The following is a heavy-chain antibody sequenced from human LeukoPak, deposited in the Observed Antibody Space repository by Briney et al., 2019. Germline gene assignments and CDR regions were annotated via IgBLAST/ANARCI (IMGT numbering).Heavy chain of an antibody. CDR1: GFTFSSYW. D-gene: IGHD6-19*01. CDR2: IKQDGSEK. J-gene: IGHJ5*02. V-gene: IGHV3-7*01. CDR3: ARDLGSGWYWAWFDP. Sequence: PGGSLRLSCAASGFTFSSYWMSWVRQAPGKGLEWVANIKQDGSEKYYVDSVKGRFTISRDNAKNSLYLQMNSLRAEDTAVYYCARDLGSGWYWAWFDPWGQGTLVTVSS.